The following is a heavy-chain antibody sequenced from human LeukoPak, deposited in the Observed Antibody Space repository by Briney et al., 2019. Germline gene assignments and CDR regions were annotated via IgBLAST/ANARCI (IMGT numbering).Heavy chain of an antibody. Sequence: PGGSLRLSCAASGFTFSSYAMHWVRQAPGKGLEYVSAISSNGGSTYYANSVKGRFTISRDNSKNTLYLQMGSLRAEDMAVYYCARVYSYSDPMDHWGQGTLVTVSS. CDR1: GFTFSSYA. CDR2: ISSNGGST. D-gene: IGHD1-26*01. V-gene: IGHV3-64*01. CDR3: ARVYSYSDPMDH. J-gene: IGHJ4*02.